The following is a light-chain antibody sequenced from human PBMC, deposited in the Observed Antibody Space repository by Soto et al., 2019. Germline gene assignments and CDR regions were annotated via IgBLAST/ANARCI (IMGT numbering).Light chain of an antibody. CDR1: QGISSY. Sequence: IQLTQSPSSLSASVGDRVTITCRASQGISSYLVWYQQKPGKAPKLLIYAASTLQSGVPSRFSGSGSWTDFTLTISSLQPEDFATYYCQQLNSYPITFGQGTRLEIK. CDR2: AAS. V-gene: IGKV1-9*01. J-gene: IGKJ5*01. CDR3: QQLNSYPIT.